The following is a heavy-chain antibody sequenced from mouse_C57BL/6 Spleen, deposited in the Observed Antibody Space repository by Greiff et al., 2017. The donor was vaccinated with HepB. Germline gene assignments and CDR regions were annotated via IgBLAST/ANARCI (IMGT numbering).Heavy chain of an antibody. V-gene: IGHV7-3*01. Sequence: EVKLMESGGGLVQPGGSLSLSCAASGFTFTDYYMSWVRQPPGKALEWLGFIRNKANGYTTEYSASVKGRFTISRDNSQSILYLQMNALRAEDSATYYCARYYYGSREYFDVWGTGTTVTVSS. CDR3: ARYYYGSREYFDV. J-gene: IGHJ1*03. CDR1: GFTFTDYY. D-gene: IGHD1-1*01. CDR2: IRNKANGYTT.